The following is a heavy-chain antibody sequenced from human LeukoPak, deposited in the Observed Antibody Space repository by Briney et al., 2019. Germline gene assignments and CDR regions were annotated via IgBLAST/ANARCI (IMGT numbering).Heavy chain of an antibody. CDR3: AREIPLMAAFDI. V-gene: IGHV1-2*02. J-gene: IGHJ3*02. CDR2: INPNSGGT. D-gene: IGHD5-24*01. CDR1: GYTFTGYY. Sequence: ASVKVSCKASGYTFTGYYMHWVRQAPGQGLEWVGWINPNSGGTNYAQKFQGRVTMTRDTSISTVYMELSRLRSDDTAVYYCAREIPLMAAFDIWGQGTMVTVSS.